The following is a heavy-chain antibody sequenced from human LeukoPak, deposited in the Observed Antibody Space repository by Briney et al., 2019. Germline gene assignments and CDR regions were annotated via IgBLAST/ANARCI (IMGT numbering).Heavy chain of an antibody. V-gene: IGHV2-5*01. Sequence: ESGPTLVNPTQTLTLTCTFSGFSLSTTGVAVAWIRQPPGKALEWLGVTYWNNDKSYSPSLKSRLTITKDTSKNQVVPIMANMDPVDTGTYYCAHKGRGSGSYTMWGQGTLVTVSS. CDR3: AHKGRGSGSYTM. CDR2: TYWNNDK. D-gene: IGHD3-10*01. CDR1: GFSLSTTGVA. J-gene: IGHJ4*02.